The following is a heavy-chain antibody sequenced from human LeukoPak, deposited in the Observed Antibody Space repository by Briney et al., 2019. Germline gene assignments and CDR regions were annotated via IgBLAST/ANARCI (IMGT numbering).Heavy chain of an antibody. CDR2: IWYDESNM. Sequence: GGSLRLSCAASGFTFSTHGIHWVRQAPGKGLEWVAAIWYDESNMFYADSVKGRFTISRDNSKNTLYLQLNSLRAEDTAVYYCVRDRGDLVTAGCVFDYWGQGTLVTVSS. V-gene: IGHV3-33*01. D-gene: IGHD2-21*02. J-gene: IGHJ4*02. CDR3: VRDRGDLVTAGCVFDY. CDR1: GFTFSTHG.